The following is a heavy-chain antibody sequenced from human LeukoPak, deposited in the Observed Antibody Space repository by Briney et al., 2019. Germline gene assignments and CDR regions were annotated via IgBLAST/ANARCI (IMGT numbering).Heavy chain of an antibody. CDR2: FDPEDGET. CDR1: GYILTELS. D-gene: IGHD3-22*01. J-gene: IGHJ4*02. V-gene: IGHV1-24*01. Sequence: ASVKVSCKVSGYILTELSMHWVRQAPGKGLEWMGGFDPEDGETIYAQKFQGRVTMTEDTSTDTAYMELSSLRSEDTAVYYCATGRYYDSSGYYYFDYWGQGTLVTVSS. CDR3: ATGRYYDSSGYYYFDY.